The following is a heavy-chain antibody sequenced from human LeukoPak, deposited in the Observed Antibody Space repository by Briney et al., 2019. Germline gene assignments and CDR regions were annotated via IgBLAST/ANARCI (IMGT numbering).Heavy chain of an antibody. CDR3: ARGPKVGAGGYFDY. J-gene: IGHJ4*02. CDR2: MNPNSGNT. D-gene: IGHD1-26*01. V-gene: IGHV1-8*03. Sequence: PWASVKVSCKASGYTFTSYDINWVRQATGQGLEWMGWMNPNSGNTGYAQKFQGRVTITRNTSISTAYMELSSLRSEDTAVYYCARGPKVGAGGYFDYWGQGTLVTVSS. CDR1: GYTFTSYD.